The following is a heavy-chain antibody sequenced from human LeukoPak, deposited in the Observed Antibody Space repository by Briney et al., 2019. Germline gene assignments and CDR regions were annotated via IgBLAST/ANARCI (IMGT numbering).Heavy chain of an antibody. J-gene: IGHJ3*02. V-gene: IGHV3-53*05. D-gene: IGHD6-6*01. CDR2: LYSGDTT. Sequence: GGSLRLSCAASEFIVSNNYMSWVRQAPGKGLEWVSVLYSGDTTYYTDSVKGRFTISRDNSKNTLYLQMNSLRAEDTAVYYCAKDLLSSDPNDAFDIWGQGTMVTVSS. CDR3: AKDLLSSDPNDAFDI. CDR1: EFIVSNNY.